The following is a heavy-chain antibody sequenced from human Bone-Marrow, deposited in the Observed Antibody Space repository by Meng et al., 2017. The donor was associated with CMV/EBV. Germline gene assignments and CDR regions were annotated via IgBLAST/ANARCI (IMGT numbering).Heavy chain of an antibody. V-gene: IGHV1-2*02. Sequence: ASVKVSCKTSGYTFTVYYVQWVRQAPGQGLEWMGWINPNSGGTNYAQKFQGRVTMTRDMSISTAYMELSRLRSDDTAVYYCARDVGSIAAAGTLGFDYWGQGTLVTVSS. J-gene: IGHJ4*02. CDR3: ARDVGSIAAAGTLGFDY. CDR2: INPNSGGT. CDR1: GYTFTVYY. D-gene: IGHD6-13*01.